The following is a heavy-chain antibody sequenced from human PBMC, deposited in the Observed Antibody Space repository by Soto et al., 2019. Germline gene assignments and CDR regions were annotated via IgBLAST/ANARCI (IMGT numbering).Heavy chain of an antibody. CDR2: VNPHRGAT. Sequence: GAPVKGSCKASGVTFFSYGISWGRQAPGQGREWMGGVNPHRGATYYAQRLQGRVTMTTATSTSTAYMERRSRRSDDAAVYFCARDLDGSGSYYTDYWCQGTLVTVSS. J-gene: IGHJ4*02. V-gene: IGHV1-18*01. CDR1: GVTFFSYG. D-gene: IGHD3-10*01. CDR3: ARDLDGSGSYYTDY.